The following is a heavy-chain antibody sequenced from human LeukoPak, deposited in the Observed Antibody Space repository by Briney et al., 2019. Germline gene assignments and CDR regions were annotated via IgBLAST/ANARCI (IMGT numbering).Heavy chain of an antibody. J-gene: IGHJ6*02. CDR3: ARIRSYGTSYYYYYGMDV. CDR2: IYYSGST. Sequence: PSETLSLTCTVSGGSISSYYWSWIRQPPGKGLEWIGYIYYSGSTNYNPSLKSRVTISVDTSKNQFSLKLSSVTAADTAVYYCARIRSYGTSYYYYYGMDVWGQGTTVTVSS. CDR1: GGSISSYY. D-gene: IGHD5-18*01. V-gene: IGHV4-59*08.